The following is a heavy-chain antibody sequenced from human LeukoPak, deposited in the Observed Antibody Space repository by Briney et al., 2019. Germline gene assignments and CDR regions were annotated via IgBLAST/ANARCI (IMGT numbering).Heavy chain of an antibody. CDR2: IYYSGST. Sequence: SETLSLTCTVSGCSISSSSYYWGWIRQPPGKGLEWIGSIYYSGSTYYNPSLKSRVTISVDTSKNQFSLKLSSVTAADSAVYYCARHVRVYRIMITLGGVVPPFGYWGQGTLVTVSS. V-gene: IGHV4-39*01. CDR3: ARHVRVYRIMITLGGVVPPFGY. D-gene: IGHD3-16*01. CDR1: GCSISSSSYY. J-gene: IGHJ4*02.